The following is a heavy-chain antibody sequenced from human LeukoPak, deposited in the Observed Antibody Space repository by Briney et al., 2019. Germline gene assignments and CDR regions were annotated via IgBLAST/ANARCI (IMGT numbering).Heavy chain of an antibody. CDR3: ARGPYGSGSYSDY. V-gene: IGHV3-21*01. CDR1: GLTFSSYS. Sequence: GGSLRLSCAASGLTFSSYSMNWVRQAPGKGLEWVSSISSSSSYIYYADSVKGRFTISRDNAKNSLYLQMNSLRAEDTAVYYCARGPYGSGSYSDYWGQGTLVTVSS. J-gene: IGHJ4*02. D-gene: IGHD3-10*01. CDR2: ISSSSSYI.